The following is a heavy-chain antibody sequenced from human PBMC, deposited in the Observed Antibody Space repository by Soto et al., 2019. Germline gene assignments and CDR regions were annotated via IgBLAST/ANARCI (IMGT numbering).Heavy chain of an antibody. D-gene: IGHD3-22*01. CDR2: IWYDGSNK. CDR1: GFTFSSYG. Sequence: QVQLVESGGGVVQPGRSLRLSCAASGFTFSSYGMHWVRQAPGKGLEWVAVIWYDGSNKYYADSVKGRFTISRDNSKNTLYLQMNSLRAEDTAVYYCASGYYYDSSGSPGDAFDIWGQGTMVTVSS. J-gene: IGHJ3*02. V-gene: IGHV3-33*01. CDR3: ASGYYYDSSGSPGDAFDI.